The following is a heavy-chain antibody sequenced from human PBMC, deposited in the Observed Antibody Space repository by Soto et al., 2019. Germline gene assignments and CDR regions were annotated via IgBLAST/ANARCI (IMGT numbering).Heavy chain of an antibody. CDR3: AKLIYPLNSSGLDV. D-gene: IGHD1-1*01. V-gene: IGHV3-30*18. J-gene: IGHJ6*02. CDR2: ISYEGLNT. Sequence: QVQLVQSGGGVVQPGRSLRLSCATSGFTFSSYDMQWVRHAPGKGLEWVALISYEGLNTYYADSVRGRFIISRDNSKNILSLHMHSLRPDDTAVYYCAKLIYPLNSSGLDVWGQGATVIVSS. CDR1: GFTFSSYD.